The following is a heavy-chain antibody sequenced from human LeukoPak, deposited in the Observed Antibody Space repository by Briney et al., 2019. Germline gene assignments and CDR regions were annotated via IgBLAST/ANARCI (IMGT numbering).Heavy chain of an antibody. D-gene: IGHD6-13*01. V-gene: IGHV3-23*01. CDR2: ISGSGGST. CDR1: GFTFSNYN. J-gene: IGHJ4*02. Sequence: GGSLRLSCAASGFTFSNYNMNWVRQAPGRGLEWVSAISGSGGSTYYADSVKGRFTISRDNSKNTLYLQMNSLRAEDTAVYYCASEGIAAAGTMIDDYWGQGTLVTVSS. CDR3: ASEGIAAAGTMIDDY.